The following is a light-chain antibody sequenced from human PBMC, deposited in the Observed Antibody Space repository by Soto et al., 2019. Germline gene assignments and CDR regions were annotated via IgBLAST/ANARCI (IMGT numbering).Light chain of an antibody. CDR3: QQRSNWPPEVT. J-gene: IGKJ5*01. CDR1: QSVSAY. Sequence: EIVVSLSPATLSLSQGERASLSCRAIQSVSAYLAWYQQKPGQAPRLLIYDASNRATGIPARFSGSGSGTDFTLTITSLEPEDFAVYYCQQRSNWPPEVTFGQGTRLEIK. V-gene: IGKV3-11*01. CDR2: DAS.